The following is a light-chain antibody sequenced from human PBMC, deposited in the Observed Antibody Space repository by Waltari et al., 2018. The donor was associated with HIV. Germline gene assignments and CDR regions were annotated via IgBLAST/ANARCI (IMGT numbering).Light chain of an antibody. CDR3: GTWDTSLSAGV. CDR2: EAK. Sequence: QSVLTQPPSVSAAPGQKVTISCSGSSSNIGNHYVSWYQHLPGTAPKLLIYEAKQRPSGIPDRFAGSKSGTSATLGITGLLTGDEADYYCGTWDTSLSAGVFGTGTKVTVL. V-gene: IGLV1-51*02. J-gene: IGLJ1*01. CDR1: SSNIGNHY.